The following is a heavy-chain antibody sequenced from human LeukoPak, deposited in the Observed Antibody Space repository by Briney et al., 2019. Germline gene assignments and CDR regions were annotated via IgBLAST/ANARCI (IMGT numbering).Heavy chain of an antibody. D-gene: IGHD5-18*01. CDR3: TTGGIYSYGTDDAFDI. CDR2: ISRSGGST. CDR1: GDSITYFW. Sequence: PSGTLSLTCDVSGDSITYFWSWVRQAPGKGLEWVSAISRSGGSTYNADSVKGRFTISKDSSKNTLYLQMNSLRAEDTAVYYCTTGGIYSYGTDDAFDIRGQGTMVTVSS. V-gene: IGHV3-23*01. J-gene: IGHJ3*02.